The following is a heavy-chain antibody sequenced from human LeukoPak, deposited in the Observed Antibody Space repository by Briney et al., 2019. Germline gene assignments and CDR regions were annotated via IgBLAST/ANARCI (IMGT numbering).Heavy chain of an antibody. CDR3: ARHPARIFSLVPGFDP. V-gene: IGHV4-59*08. Sequence: SETLSLTCTVSGGSISSSYWSWIRQPPGKGLECIGYIYYSGSTYYNPSLKSRVTISVDTSKNQFSLKLSSVTAADTAVYYCARHPARIFSLVPGFDPWGQGTLVTVSS. CDR1: GGSISSSY. J-gene: IGHJ5*02. D-gene: IGHD2-15*01. CDR2: IYYSGST.